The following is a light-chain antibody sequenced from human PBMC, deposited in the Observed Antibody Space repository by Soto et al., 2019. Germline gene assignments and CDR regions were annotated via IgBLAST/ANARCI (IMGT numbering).Light chain of an antibody. J-gene: IGLJ1*01. CDR3: KSYAGSNTYV. CDR2: EVV. CDR1: KNDIGVYDF. V-gene: IGLV2-8*01. Sequence: SVLTQPPSASGSPGQSVTISCTGTKNDIGVYDFVSWYQHHPGKAPRLIIYEVVRRPSGVPDRSSGSKSGNTASLTVSGLQAADEADYFCKSYAGSNTYVFGSGTKVTVL.